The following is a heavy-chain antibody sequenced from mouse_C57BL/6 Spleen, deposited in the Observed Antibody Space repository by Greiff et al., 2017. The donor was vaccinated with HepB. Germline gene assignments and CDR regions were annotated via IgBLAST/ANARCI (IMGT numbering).Heavy chain of an antibody. V-gene: IGHV1-72*01. CDR1: GYTFTSYW. CDR2: IDPNSGGT. D-gene: IGHD1-1*01. CDR3: ARSLITTVVADWYFDV. J-gene: IGHJ1*03. Sequence: QVHVKQPGAELVKPGASVKLSCKASGYTFTSYWMHWVKQRPGRGLEWIGRIDPNSGGTKYNEKFKSKATLTVDKPSSTAYMQLSSLTSEDSAVYYCARSLITTVVADWYFDVWGTGTTVTVSS.